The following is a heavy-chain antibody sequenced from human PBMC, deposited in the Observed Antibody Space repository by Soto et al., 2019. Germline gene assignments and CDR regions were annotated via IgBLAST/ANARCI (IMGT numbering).Heavy chain of an antibody. CDR2: FIPIFDAA. CDR3: ARKAESYGFDI. J-gene: IGHJ3*02. V-gene: IGHV1-69*01. CDR1: GDTFTNYV. Sequence: QVQLVQSGAEVKKPGSSVKVSCKASGDTFTNYVINWVRQAPGQGLEWKGGFIPIFDAANYAQNFRGRVTITADESTSTAYMELSGLRSEDTAMYYCARKAESYGFDIWGQGTLVTVSS. D-gene: IGHD2-8*01.